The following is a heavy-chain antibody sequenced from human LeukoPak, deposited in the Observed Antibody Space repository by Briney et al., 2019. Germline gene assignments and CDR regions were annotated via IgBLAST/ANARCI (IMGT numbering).Heavy chain of an antibody. V-gene: IGHV4-59*12. J-gene: IGHJ4*02. Sequence: SETLSLTCTVSGGSISTYYWSWIRQPPGKGLEWIGHIHGSGETNYNPSLKSRVTMSPDTSRNQFSLKVNSVTAADTAVYYCARDTYYSGSGTYFEDYFDSWGQGILVTVSS. CDR3: ARDTYYSGSGTYFEDYFDS. CDR1: GGSISTYY. D-gene: IGHD3-10*01. CDR2: IHGSGET.